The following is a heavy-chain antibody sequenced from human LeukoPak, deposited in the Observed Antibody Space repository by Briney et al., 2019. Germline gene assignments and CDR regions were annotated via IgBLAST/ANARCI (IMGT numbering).Heavy chain of an antibody. CDR1: GFTFSSYS. CDR3: ARAGSSSGGAFDI. CDR2: ISSSSSYI. D-gene: IGHD6-13*01. J-gene: IGHJ3*02. V-gene: IGHV3-21*01. Sequence: GGSLRLSCAASGFTFSSYSMNWVRQAPGKGLEWVSSISSSSSYIYYVDSVKGRFTISRDNAKNSLYLQMNSLRAEDTAVYYCARAGSSSGGAFDIWGQGTMVTVSS.